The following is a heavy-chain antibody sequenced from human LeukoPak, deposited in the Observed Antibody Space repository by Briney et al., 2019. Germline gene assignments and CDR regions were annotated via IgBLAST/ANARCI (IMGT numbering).Heavy chain of an antibody. D-gene: IGHD2-15*01. J-gene: IGHJ4*02. CDR3: ARGWSADYFDY. CDR2: ISSSSSYI. Sequence: GGPLRLSCAASGFTFSSYGMRWVRQAPGKGLEWVSSISSSSSYIYYADSVKGRFTISRDNAKNSLYLQMNSLRAEDTAVYYCARGWSADYFDYWGQGILVTVSS. CDR1: GFTFSSYG. V-gene: IGHV3-21*06.